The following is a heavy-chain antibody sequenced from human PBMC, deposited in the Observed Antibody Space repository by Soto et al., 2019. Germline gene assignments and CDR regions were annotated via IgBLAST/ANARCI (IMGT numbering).Heavy chain of an antibody. CDR3: AREYTAWPLAYGLDV. Sequence: PWWPLRLSCLGSVFTFSTYSINWVRQAPGKGLEWVSSISSRSDIYYADSVKGRFTISRDNAKNSVSLQMNSLRAEDTAVYYCAREYTAWPLAYGLDVWGQGTTVTVSS. CDR2: ISSRSDI. V-gene: IGHV3-21*01. J-gene: IGHJ6*02. CDR1: VFTFSTYS. D-gene: IGHD2-2*02.